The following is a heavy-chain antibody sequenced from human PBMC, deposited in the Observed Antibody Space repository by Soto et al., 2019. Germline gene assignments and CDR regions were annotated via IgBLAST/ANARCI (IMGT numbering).Heavy chain of an antibody. CDR2: IYYSGST. J-gene: IGHJ6*02. D-gene: IGHD6-19*01. V-gene: IGHV4-39*01. CDR1: GGSISSSSYY. Sequence: PSETLSLTCTVSGGSISSSSYYWGWIRQPPGKGLEWIGSIYYSGSTYYNPSLKSRVTISVDTSKNQFSLKLSSVTAADTAVYYCARQVSSNSSGWYSIYYYYGMDVWGQRTKVTVSS. CDR3: ARQVSSNSSGWYSIYYYYGMDV.